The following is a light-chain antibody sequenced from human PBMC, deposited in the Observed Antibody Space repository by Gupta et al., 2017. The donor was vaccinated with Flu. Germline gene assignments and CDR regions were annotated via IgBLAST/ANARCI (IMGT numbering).Light chain of an antibody. CDR2: DAS. Sequence: SPAPLPLSPGERSTLSCRASQSVSSYLAWYQQKPGQAPRLLIYDASNRANGIPARFSGSGSGTDFTLTISSLEPEDFAVYYCQQSSNWLTFGGGTKVEIK. J-gene: IGKJ4*01. V-gene: IGKV3-11*01. CDR1: QSVSSY. CDR3: QQSSNWLT.